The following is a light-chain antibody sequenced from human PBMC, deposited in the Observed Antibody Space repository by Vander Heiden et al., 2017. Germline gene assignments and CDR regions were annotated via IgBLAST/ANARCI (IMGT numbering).Light chain of an antibody. J-gene: IGLJ3*02. CDR3: AAWDDNLKHWV. CDR2: SNN. CDR1: TSNIGVNT. V-gene: IGLV1-44*01. Sequence: QSLLTQPPSASRTPGQRVTISCSGTTSNIGVNTVNWYYQLPGTAPKLLISSNNHRPSGVPDRFSGSKSGTSASLAVSGLQSEDEAHYFCAAWDDNLKHWVFGGGTKLTVL.